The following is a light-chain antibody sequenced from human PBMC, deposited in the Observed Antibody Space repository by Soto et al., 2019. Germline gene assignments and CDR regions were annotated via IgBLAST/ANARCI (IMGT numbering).Light chain of an antibody. Sequence: GERATLSCRTCLSVSYNYLAWYQQQPGQAPSLLIYCASHRAICILDRFSGSGSGTDVTLTISRLERGGFAVYFSSQFGISGTFRHGSQVDIK. CDR3: SQFGISGT. CDR1: LSVSYNY. J-gene: IGKJ1*01. V-gene: IGKV3-20*01. CDR2: CAS.